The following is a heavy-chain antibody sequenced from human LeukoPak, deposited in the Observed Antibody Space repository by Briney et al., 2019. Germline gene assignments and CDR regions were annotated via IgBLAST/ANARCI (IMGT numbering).Heavy chain of an antibody. CDR1: GVSISSYY. D-gene: IGHD5-12*01. J-gene: IGHJ4*02. V-gene: IGHV4-59*01. Sequence: SETLSLTCTVSGVSISSYYWNWIRQPPGKGLEWIGYIYYSGSTNYNPSLKSRVTISVDTSKNQFSLKLSSVTAADTAVYYCAREATITGGYYFDYWGQGTLVTVSS. CDR2: IYYSGST. CDR3: AREATITGGYYFDY.